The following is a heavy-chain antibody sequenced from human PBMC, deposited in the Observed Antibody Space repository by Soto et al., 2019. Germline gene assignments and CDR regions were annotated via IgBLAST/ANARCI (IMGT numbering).Heavy chain of an antibody. CDR2: INHSGST. Sequence: QVQLQQWGAGLLKPSETLSLTCAVYGGSFSGYYWSWIRQPPGKGLEWIGEINHSGSTNYNPSLKSRVTISVDTSKNQFSLKLSSVTAADTAVYYCVVREANYYYYYMDVWGKGTTGTVSS. J-gene: IGHJ6*03. CDR1: GGSFSGYY. D-gene: IGHD3-10*01. V-gene: IGHV4-34*01. CDR3: VVREANYYYYYMDV.